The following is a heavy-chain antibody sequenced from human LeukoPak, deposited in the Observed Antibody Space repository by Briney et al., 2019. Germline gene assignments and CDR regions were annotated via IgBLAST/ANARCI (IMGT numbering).Heavy chain of an antibody. CDR3: ARHGVATWFDP. CDR2: INHSGTS. V-gene: IGHV4-34*01. Sequence: KAGGSLRLSCAASGFTLRSYSMNWVRQAPGKGLEWIAEINHSGTSNYSPSLKSRVTISVDTSKSQLSLKLNSVTAADTAVYYCARHGVATWFDPWGQGTLVTVSS. D-gene: IGHD3-10*01. CDR1: GFTLRSYS. J-gene: IGHJ5*02.